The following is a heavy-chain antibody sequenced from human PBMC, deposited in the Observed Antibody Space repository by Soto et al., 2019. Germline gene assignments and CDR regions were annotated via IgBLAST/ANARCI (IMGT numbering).Heavy chain of an antibody. CDR3: AKDKSETDY. Sequence: QVQLVESGGGVVQPGRSLRLSCAASGFTFSSYGMHWVRQAPGKGLEWVAVISYDGSNKYYADSVKGRFTISRDNSKNTLYLQMNSRRAEDTAVYYCAKDKSETDYWGQGTLVTVSS. J-gene: IGHJ4*02. CDR2: ISYDGSNK. V-gene: IGHV3-30*18. CDR1: GFTFSSYG.